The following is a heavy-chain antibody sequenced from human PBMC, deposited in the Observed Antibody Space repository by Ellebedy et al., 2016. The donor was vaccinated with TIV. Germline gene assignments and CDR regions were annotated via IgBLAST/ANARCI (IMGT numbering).Heavy chain of an antibody. V-gene: IGHV3-23*01. Sequence: PGGSLRLSCAASGFPFSCCAMSRVRQAPGKGLEWVSVIRNSGDTTYADSVRGRFTISRDNSINTLYLQMNSLRAEDTAVYYCAREHMTSTGSPLDYWGQGTLVTVSS. CDR3: AREHMTSTGSPLDY. CDR1: GFPFSCCA. D-gene: IGHD1-1*01. J-gene: IGHJ4*02. CDR2: IRNSGDTT.